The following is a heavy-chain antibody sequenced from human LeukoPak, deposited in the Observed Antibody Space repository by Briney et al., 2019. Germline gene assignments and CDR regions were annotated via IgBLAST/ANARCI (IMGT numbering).Heavy chain of an antibody. CDR2: ISWNSGTI. V-gene: IGHV3-9*01. CDR1: GFTFDNYA. J-gene: IGHJ1*01. D-gene: IGHD6-19*01. CDR3: ARAYKDRSLAGKKEFFQH. Sequence: TGGSLRLSCAASGFTFDNYAMNWVRQVPGKGLGWISLISWNSGTIGYADSVKGRFTISRDNANNFLYLQMNSLRAEDTALYYCARAYKDRSLAGKKEFFQHWGQGTLVTVSS.